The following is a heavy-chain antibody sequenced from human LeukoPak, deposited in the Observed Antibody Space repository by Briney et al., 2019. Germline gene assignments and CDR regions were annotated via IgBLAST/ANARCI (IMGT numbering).Heavy chain of an antibody. CDR1: GGSFSGYY. J-gene: IGHJ5*02. CDR2: INHSGST. V-gene: IGHV4-34*01. Sequence: SETLSLTCAVYGGSFSGYYWSWIRQPPGKGLEWIGEINHSGSTTYNPSLKSRVTISVDTSKNQFSLKLSSVTAADTAVYYCARQALDDYVWGSFPNWFDPWGQGTLVTVSS. CDR3: ARQALDDYVWGSFPNWFDP. D-gene: IGHD3-16*01.